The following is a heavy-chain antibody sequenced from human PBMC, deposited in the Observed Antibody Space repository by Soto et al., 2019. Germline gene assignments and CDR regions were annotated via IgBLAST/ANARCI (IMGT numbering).Heavy chain of an antibody. V-gene: IGHV1-18*01. CDR1: GYTLNSYG. J-gene: IGHJ1*01. CDR3: AVGTFKCIASRCYPDHTQH. Sequence: ASLKVSCKASGYTLNSYGISWVRQAPGQGLEWMGWISVYNGNTNYAQNLQGRITMTTDTFTNTAYMELRSLRSDDTAVYYCAVGTFKCIASRCYPDHTQHWRQGTLVTVSS. D-gene: IGHD2-21*01. CDR2: ISVYNGNT.